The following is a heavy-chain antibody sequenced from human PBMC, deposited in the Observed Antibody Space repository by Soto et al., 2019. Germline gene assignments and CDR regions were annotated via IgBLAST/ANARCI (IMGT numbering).Heavy chain of an antibody. CDR3: ARGDYDFWSGYYPPEY. Sequence: SLRVSCGAAGLTFISYAMHWVRQTTGKGLEYVSAISSNGGSTYYANSVKGRFTISRDNSKNTLYLQMGSLRAEDMAVYYCARGDYDFWSGYYPPEYWRQGTLVTVSS. CDR2: ISSNGGST. D-gene: IGHD3-3*01. J-gene: IGHJ4*02. V-gene: IGHV3-64*01. CDR1: GLTFISYA.